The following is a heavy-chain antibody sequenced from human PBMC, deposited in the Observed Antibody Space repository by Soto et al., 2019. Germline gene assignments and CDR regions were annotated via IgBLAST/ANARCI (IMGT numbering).Heavy chain of an antibody. Sequence: QVQLVQSGAEEKKPGASVKVSCKASGYTFTSYAMHWVRQAPGQRLEWMGWINAGNGNTKYSQKCQGRVTITRYTSASTAYMELSSLRSEDTAVYYCARGIVVVTALDYWGQGTLVTVSS. J-gene: IGHJ4*02. CDR1: GYTFTSYA. D-gene: IGHD2-21*02. CDR3: ARGIVVVTALDY. CDR2: INAGNGNT. V-gene: IGHV1-3*05.